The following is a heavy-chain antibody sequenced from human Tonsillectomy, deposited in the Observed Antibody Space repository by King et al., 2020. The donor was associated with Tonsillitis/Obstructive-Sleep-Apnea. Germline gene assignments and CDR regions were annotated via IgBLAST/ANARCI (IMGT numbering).Heavy chain of an antibody. Sequence: VQLQQSGPGLVKPSQTLSLTCAISGDSVSRNSAAWTWIRQSPSRGLEWLGRTYYRAKWYIDYAISVKSRITINPDTSKNQFSLQLNSVTPEDTAVYYCAREGATGGGRPYWYFDLWGRGTLVTVSS. J-gene: IGHJ2*01. CDR3: AREGATGGGRPYWYFDL. D-gene: IGHD3-16*01. CDR2: TYYRAKWYI. CDR1: GDSVSRNSAA. V-gene: IGHV6-1*01.